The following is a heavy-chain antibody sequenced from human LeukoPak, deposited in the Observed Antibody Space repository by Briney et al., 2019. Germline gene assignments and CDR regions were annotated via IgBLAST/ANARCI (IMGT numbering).Heavy chain of an antibody. CDR3: ARGASDYVYFDY. Sequence: GGSLRLSCAASGFAFSSYWMHWVRQAPGKGLVWVSRINNDGSTTSYADSVKGRFTISRENAKNTLYLQMNSLRAEDTAVYYCARGASDYVYFDYWGQGTLVTVSS. V-gene: IGHV3-74*01. D-gene: IGHD3-10*02. J-gene: IGHJ4*02. CDR1: GFAFSSYW. CDR2: INNDGSTT.